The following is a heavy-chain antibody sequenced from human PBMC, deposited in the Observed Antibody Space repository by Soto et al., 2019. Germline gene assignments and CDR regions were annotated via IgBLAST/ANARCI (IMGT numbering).Heavy chain of an antibody. J-gene: IGHJ4*02. D-gene: IGHD6-13*01. V-gene: IGHV1-69*13. CDR1: GGTFSSYA. CDR3: ARDGYSSSWSHYFDC. CDR2: IIPIFGTA. Sequence: SVKVSCKASGGTFSSYAISWVRQAPGQGLEWMGGIIPIFGTANYAQKFQGRVTITADESTSTAYMELSSLRSEDTAVYYCARDGYSSSWSHYFDCWGQGTLVTVSS.